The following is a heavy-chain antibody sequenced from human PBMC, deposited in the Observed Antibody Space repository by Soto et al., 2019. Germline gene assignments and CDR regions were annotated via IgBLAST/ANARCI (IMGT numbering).Heavy chain of an antibody. Sequence: SETLSLTCSVSGASIKSGGYYWNWIRQHPGKDLEWMGYIYYGGATNYNPSLKSRLIISIDTSKNQFSLRLSSVAAADTAVYFCARDSTIAARAFDIWGQGTMVTVSS. CDR3: ARDSTIAARAFDI. CDR1: GASIKSGGYY. CDR2: IYYGGAT. V-gene: IGHV4-31*03. J-gene: IGHJ3*02. D-gene: IGHD6-13*01.